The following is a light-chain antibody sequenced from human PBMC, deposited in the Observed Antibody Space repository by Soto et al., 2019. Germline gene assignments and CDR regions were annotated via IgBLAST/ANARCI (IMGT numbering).Light chain of an antibody. CDR1: QAIRND. Sequence: AIQMTQFPSSLSASVGDRVTITCRASQAIRNDLAWFQQKPGKAPKLLIYAASSLQSGVPSRFSGSGSATDYTLTISSLQPEDFATYFCLQDYNYPWTFGQGTKVEIK. CDR2: AAS. V-gene: IGKV1-6*01. CDR3: LQDYNYPWT. J-gene: IGKJ1*01.